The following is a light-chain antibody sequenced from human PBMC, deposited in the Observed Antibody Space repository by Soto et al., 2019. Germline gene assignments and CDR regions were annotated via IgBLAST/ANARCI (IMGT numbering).Light chain of an antibody. CDR2: GAS. Sequence: EIVLTQSPDTLSLSPGERATLSCRASQSVSTNSLAWYQQRPGQAPRPLIYGASSRATGTPDRFSGSGSGTDFTLIISRLEPEDFATYYCQQSYSTPPMTFGQGTKVDI. CDR3: QQSYSTPPMT. CDR1: QSVSTNS. J-gene: IGKJ1*01. V-gene: IGKV3-20*01.